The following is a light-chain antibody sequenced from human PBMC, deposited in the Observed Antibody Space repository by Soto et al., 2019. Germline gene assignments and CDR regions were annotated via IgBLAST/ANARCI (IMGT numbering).Light chain of an antibody. CDR2: DTK. CDR3: LLSYSGPRV. V-gene: IGLV7-46*01. Sequence: QAVVTQEPSLTVSPGETVTLTCGFSTGAVTSGHYPYWFQQKPGQAPRTLIYDTKNKHSWTPARFSGSLLGGKAALTLSGAQPEDEAEYYCLLSYSGPRVFGGGTKLTVL. CDR1: TGAVTSGHY. J-gene: IGLJ3*02.